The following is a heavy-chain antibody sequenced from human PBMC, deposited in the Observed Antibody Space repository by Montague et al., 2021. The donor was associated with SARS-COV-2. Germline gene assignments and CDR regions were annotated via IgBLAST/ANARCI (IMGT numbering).Heavy chain of an antibody. J-gene: IGHJ6*03. CDR3: ARDATEGPDIDASGDYYYYMEV. CDR2: ITSGGTYI. D-gene: IGHD5-12*01. V-gene: IGHV3-21*01. CDR1: GFTFSFYS. Sequence: SLRLSCAASGFTFSFYSMNLVRQAPGKGLEWVSSITSGGTYIYYADSVRGRFTISRDNAKNSLYLQMNSLRAEDTAVYYCARDATEGPDIDASGDYYYYMEVWGKGTTVTVSS.